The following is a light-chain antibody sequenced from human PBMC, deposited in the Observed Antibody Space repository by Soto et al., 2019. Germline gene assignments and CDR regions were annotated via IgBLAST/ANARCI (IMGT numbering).Light chain of an antibody. Sequence: DIQMTQSPSSVSASVGDRVTITCRASQGINRWLAWYQQKPGKAPHLLIYSASTLYSGVPSRFTGSGSRTDFTLTISSLQPEDFATYYCQQSASFPLTFGPGTKVDIK. CDR1: QGINRW. J-gene: IGKJ3*01. CDR3: QQSASFPLT. V-gene: IGKV1-12*01. CDR2: SAS.